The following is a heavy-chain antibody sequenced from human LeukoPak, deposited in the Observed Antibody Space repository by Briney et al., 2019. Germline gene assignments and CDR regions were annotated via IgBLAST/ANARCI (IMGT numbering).Heavy chain of an antibody. Sequence: GGSLRLSCVASGFTFSSYWMTWVRQALGKGLEWLANIKEDGSIQYYLDSVRGRFTISRDNAKTSVYLQLNSLRADDTAVYYCARDVWTGVAVSDYWGQGTLVTVSS. J-gene: IGHJ4*02. V-gene: IGHV3-7*01. D-gene: IGHD6-19*01. CDR3: ARDVWTGVAVSDY. CDR1: GFTFSSYW. CDR2: IKEDGSIQ.